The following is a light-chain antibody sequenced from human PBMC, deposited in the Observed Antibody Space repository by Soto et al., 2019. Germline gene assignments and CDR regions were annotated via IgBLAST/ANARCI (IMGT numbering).Light chain of an antibody. V-gene: IGKV1-9*01. CDR1: QDIGQS. CDR2: AAS. J-gene: IGKJ4*01. Sequence: QMTESPSTLSASVGRRVTTTCLASQDIGQSLAWYQQEPGKAPKVLIYAASTLHSGVPSRFRGSGSGTDFALTIARLQPEDRATYYCHQLNSYSPRLIFGRGTKVDI. CDR3: HQLNSYSPRLI.